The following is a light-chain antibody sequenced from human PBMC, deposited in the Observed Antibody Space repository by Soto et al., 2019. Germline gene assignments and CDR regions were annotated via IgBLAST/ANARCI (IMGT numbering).Light chain of an antibody. Sequence: QSVLTQPASVSGSPGQSITISCTGSSSDVGSYNLVSWYQQHPDKAPKLMIYEGTKRPSGVSIRFSGSKSGNTASLTISGLQAEDEADYYCCSYAGSSTPCVFGSGTKVTVL. CDR2: EGT. CDR3: CSYAGSSTPCV. V-gene: IGLV2-23*01. CDR1: SSDVGSYNL. J-gene: IGLJ1*01.